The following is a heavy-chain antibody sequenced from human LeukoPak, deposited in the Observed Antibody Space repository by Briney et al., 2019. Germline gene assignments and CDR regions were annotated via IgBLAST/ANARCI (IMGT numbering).Heavy chain of an antibody. Sequence: PSETLSLTCAVSGGSFRRGGFSWSWIRQPPGKGLEWIGYMFHNGSTHYSPSLQRRVTISVDRFKNQFSLRLRSVTAADTAVYYCGRETLGYCSGTTCSLGMDVWGQGTTVTVSS. J-gene: IGHJ6*02. D-gene: IGHD2-2*01. CDR1: GGSFRRGGFS. V-gene: IGHV4-30-2*01. CDR2: MFHNGST. CDR3: GRETLGYCSGTTCSLGMDV.